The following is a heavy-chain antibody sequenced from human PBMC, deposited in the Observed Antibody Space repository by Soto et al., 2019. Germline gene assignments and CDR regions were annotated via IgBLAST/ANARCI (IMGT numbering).Heavy chain of an antibody. Sequence: GASVKVSCKASGYTFTSYAMHWVRQAPGQRLEWMGWINAGNGNTKYSQKFQGRVTITRDTSASTAYMELSSLRSEDTAVYYCARAGYCSSTSCIYFDYWGQGTLVTVSS. J-gene: IGHJ4*02. CDR3: ARAGYCSSTSCIYFDY. CDR2: INAGNGNT. V-gene: IGHV1-3*01. CDR1: GYTFTSYA. D-gene: IGHD2-2*01.